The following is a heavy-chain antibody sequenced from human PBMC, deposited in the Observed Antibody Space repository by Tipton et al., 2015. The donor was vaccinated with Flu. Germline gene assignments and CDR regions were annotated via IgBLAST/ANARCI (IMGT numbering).Heavy chain of an antibody. CDR3: ATLTGDDY. J-gene: IGHJ4*02. CDR1: GFTFSNYE. Sequence: SLRLSCAASGFTFSNYEMNWVRQAPGKGLEWLSYISSSGNTISYADSVRGRFTISRDNTKKSLYLQLSSLRAEDTAIYYCATLTGDDYWGQRTLVTVSS. CDR2: ISSSGNTI. V-gene: IGHV3-48*03. D-gene: IGHD7-27*01.